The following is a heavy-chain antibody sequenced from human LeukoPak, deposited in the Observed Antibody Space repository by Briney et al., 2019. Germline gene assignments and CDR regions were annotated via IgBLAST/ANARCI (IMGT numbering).Heavy chain of an antibody. CDR3: TRVLDGSGLDY. CDR2: MNPNSGNT. Sequence: GASVKVSCKASGYTFTSYDINWVRQATGQGLEWMGWMNPNSGNTGYAQKFQGRVTITRNTSISTAYMELSSLRSEDTAVCYCTRVLDGSGLDYWGQGTLVTVSS. J-gene: IGHJ4*02. D-gene: IGHD3-10*01. V-gene: IGHV1-8*03. CDR1: GYTFTSYD.